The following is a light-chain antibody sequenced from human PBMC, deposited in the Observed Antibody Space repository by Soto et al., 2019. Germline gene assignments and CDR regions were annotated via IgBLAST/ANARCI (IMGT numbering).Light chain of an antibody. CDR3: CSYAGGSIYVL. CDR1: SGDVGNFNL. V-gene: IGLV2-23*02. CDR2: EVT. Sequence: QSVLTQPASVSGSPGQSITISCTGTSGDVGNFNLVFWYQQHPGKAPNLIIFEVTKRPSGVSNRFSGSKSGNTASLTISGLQAEDAADYYCCSYAGGSIYVLFGGGTKLTVL. J-gene: IGLJ2*01.